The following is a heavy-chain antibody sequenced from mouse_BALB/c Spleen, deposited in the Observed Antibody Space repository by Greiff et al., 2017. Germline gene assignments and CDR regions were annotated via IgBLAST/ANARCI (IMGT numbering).Heavy chain of an antibody. J-gene: IGHJ2*01. D-gene: IGHD2-1*01. Sequence: VQLQQSGAELAKPGASVKMSCKASGYTFTSYWMHWVKQRPGQGLEWIGYINPSTGYTEYNQKFKDKATLTADKSSSTAYMQLSSLTSEDSAVYYCARVSGNYRFDYRGQGTTLTVSS. CDR2: INPSTGYT. CDR3: ARVSGNYRFDY. V-gene: IGHV1-7*01. CDR1: GYTFTSYW.